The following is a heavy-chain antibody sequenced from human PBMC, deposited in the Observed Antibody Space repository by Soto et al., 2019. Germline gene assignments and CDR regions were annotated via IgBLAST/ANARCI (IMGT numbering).Heavy chain of an antibody. CDR3: ARGPAALDP. J-gene: IGHJ5*02. V-gene: IGHV6-1*01. D-gene: IGHD6-25*01. Sequence: SQTPSLTCSISGDSVSSNSAAWNWIRQSPSRGLEWLGRTYYRSKWYSYYAISVKSRITIKAYTSKNQFSLQLNSVTPEDTAVYYCARGPAALDPWGQGTLVTVS. CDR1: GDSVSSNSAA. CDR2: TYYRSKWYS.